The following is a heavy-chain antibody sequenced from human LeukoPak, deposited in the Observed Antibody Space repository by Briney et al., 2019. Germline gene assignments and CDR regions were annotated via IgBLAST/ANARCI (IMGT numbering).Heavy chain of an antibody. D-gene: IGHD1-26*01. J-gene: IGHJ3*02. Sequence: PGGSLRLSCAASGFTFSSYAMHWVRQAPGKGPEWVAVISYDGSNKYYADSVKGRFTISRDNSKNTLYLQMNSLRAEDTAVYYCASTPLYSWAFDIWGQGTMVTVSS. CDR3: ASTPLYSWAFDI. V-gene: IGHV3-30-3*01. CDR1: GFTFSSYA. CDR2: ISYDGSNK.